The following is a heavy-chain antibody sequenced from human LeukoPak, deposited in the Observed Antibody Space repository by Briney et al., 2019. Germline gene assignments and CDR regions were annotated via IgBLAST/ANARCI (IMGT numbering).Heavy chain of an antibody. CDR1: GYTFTGYY. CDR2: INPNSGGST. CDR3: ASDYDSSGSPDY. V-gene: IGHV1-46*01. J-gene: IGHJ4*02. D-gene: IGHD3-22*01. Sequence: ASVKVSCKASGYTFTGYYLYWVRQAPGQGLEWMGWINPNSGGSTSYAQKFQGRVTMTRDTSTSTVYMELSSLRSEDTAVYYCASDYDSSGSPDYWGQGTLVTVSS.